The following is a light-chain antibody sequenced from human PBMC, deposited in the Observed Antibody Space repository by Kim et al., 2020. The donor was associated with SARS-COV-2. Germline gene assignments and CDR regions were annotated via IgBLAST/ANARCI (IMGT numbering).Light chain of an antibody. V-gene: IGLV2-23*02. Sequence: QSALTQPASMSGSPGQSITISCTGTSTDVGSYNLVSWYQHHAGKAPKLIIYEVSKRPSGVSNRFSGPKSGNTASLTISGLQAEDEGDYYCCSYAGSSIVVFGGGTQLTVL. CDR3: CSYAGSSIVV. CDR1: STDVGSYNL. J-gene: IGLJ2*01. CDR2: EVS.